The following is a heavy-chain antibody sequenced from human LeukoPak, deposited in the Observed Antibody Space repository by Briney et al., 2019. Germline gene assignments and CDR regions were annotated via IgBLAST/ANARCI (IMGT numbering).Heavy chain of an antibody. V-gene: IGHV1-18*01. J-gene: IGHJ4*02. CDR1: GYTFPNYG. CDR2: ISPYNGNT. D-gene: IGHD3-10*01. Sequence: GASVTVSCTTSGYTFPNYGIGWVRQAPGQGLEWMGWISPYNGNTNYAQKLQDRVTMTTDTSTNTAYMELRSLRSDDTAVYYCARHYYGSGTYYHFDYWGQGTLVTVSS. CDR3: ARHYYGSGTYYHFDY.